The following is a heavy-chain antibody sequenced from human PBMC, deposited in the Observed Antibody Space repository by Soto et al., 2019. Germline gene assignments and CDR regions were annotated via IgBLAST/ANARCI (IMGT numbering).Heavy chain of an antibody. J-gene: IGHJ5*02. V-gene: IGHV1-69*02. CDR2: IIPILGIA. Sequence: QVQLVQSGAEVKKPGSSVKVSCKASGGTFSSYTISWVRQAPGQGLEWMGRIIPILGIANYAQKFQGRVTITADKSTSTAYLELSRLRSEDTAVYYCARGIAAAGTPGSSVGWFDPWGQGTLVTVSS. D-gene: IGHD6-13*01. CDR3: ARGIAAAGTPGSSVGWFDP. CDR1: GGTFSSYT.